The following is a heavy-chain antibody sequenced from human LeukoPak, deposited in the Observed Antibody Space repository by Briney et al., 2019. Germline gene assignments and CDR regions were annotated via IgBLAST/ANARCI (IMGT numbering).Heavy chain of an antibody. V-gene: IGHV4-4*07. J-gene: IGHJ4*02. Sequence: SETLSLTCTASGGSLSGYYWSWIRQPAGKGLEWLGRIYTSGSTNYNPSLKSRVTMSVDTSKNQFSLKLSSVTAADTAVYYCARMDDCGSTDCSAFDYWGQGTLVPVSS. CDR1: GGSLSGYY. CDR2: IYTSGST. D-gene: IGHD2-2*01. CDR3: ARMDDCGSTDCSAFDY.